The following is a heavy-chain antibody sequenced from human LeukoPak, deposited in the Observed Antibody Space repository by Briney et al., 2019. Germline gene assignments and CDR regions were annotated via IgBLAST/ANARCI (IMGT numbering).Heavy chain of an antibody. J-gene: IGHJ4*02. CDR2: INQDGSEK. CDR3: ASGAGWESGY. CDR1: GSTSSRYF. D-gene: IGHD1-26*01. V-gene: IGHV3-7*01. Sequence: PGGSLRLSCAVSGSTSSRYFMSWVRQTPAKRLEWVANINQDGSEKNYVDSVKGRFTISRDKAKNSLFLQMNSLRAEDTAIYYCASGAGWESGYWGQGTLVTVSS.